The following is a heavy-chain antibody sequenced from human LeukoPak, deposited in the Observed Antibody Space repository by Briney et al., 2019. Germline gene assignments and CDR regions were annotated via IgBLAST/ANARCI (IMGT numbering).Heavy chain of an antibody. Sequence: GSLRLSCAASGFTFSSYGMHWVRQAPGKGLERVAVIWYDGSEPYYADSVKGRFTISRDSSKKTLSLQMNSLRAEDTAVYYCARDGNYRFDYWGQGTLVTVSS. CDR2: IWYDGSEP. J-gene: IGHJ4*02. D-gene: IGHD3-16*02. CDR1: GFTFSSYG. V-gene: IGHV3-33*01. CDR3: ARDGNYRFDY.